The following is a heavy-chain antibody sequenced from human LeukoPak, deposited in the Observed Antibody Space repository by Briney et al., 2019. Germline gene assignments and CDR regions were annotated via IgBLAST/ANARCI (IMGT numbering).Heavy chain of an antibody. CDR2: ISAGSGST. CDR1: GFRFSGYG. Sequence: PGGSLRLSCAASGFRFSGYGMSWVSQAPGKGLEWVSSISAGSGSTDYADSVKGRFTISRDDSKNTLYLQMKSLRAEDTAVYYCAKSHEPYYYDSSGYYDDYWGQGTLVTVSS. D-gene: IGHD3-22*01. CDR3: AKSHEPYYYDSSGYYDDY. V-gene: IGHV3-23*01. J-gene: IGHJ4*02.